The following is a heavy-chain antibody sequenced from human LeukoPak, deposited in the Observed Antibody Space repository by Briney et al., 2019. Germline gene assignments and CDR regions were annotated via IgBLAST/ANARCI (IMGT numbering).Heavy chain of an antibody. Sequence: GGSLRLSCAASGFTFSSYWMSWVRQAPGKGLEWVANIKQDGSEKYYVDSVKGRFTISRDNAKNSLYLQMNSLRAEDTAVYYCARARYFDWDDFDYWGQGTLVTASS. CDR1: GFTFSSYW. CDR2: IKQDGSEK. D-gene: IGHD3-9*01. J-gene: IGHJ4*02. CDR3: ARARYFDWDDFDY. V-gene: IGHV3-7*01.